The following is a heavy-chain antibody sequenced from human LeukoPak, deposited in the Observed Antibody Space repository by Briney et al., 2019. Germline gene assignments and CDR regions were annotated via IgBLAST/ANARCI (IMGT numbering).Heavy chain of an antibody. D-gene: IGHD2-15*01. CDR3: ARLKWPNYYYYYGMDV. CDR2: ISYDGSNK. CDR1: GFTFSSYA. Sequence: GGSLRLSCAASGFTFSSYAMHWVRQAPGKGLGWVAVISYDGSNKYYADSVKGRFTISRDNSKNTLYLQMNSLRAEDTAVYYCARLKWPNYYYYYGMDVWGQGTTVTVSS. J-gene: IGHJ6*02. V-gene: IGHV3-30-3*01.